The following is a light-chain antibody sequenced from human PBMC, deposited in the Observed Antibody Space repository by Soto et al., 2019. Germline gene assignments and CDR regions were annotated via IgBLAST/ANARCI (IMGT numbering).Light chain of an antibody. CDR1: QSLLHSDGKTY. Sequence: EIMLTQTPLSLSVTPGQPASISCKSSQSLLHSDGKTYLYWYLQRPGQPPHLLMYEVSNRFSGVSDIFSGSGSGTDYTLKISRMEAEDVGVYYCMQAIQFPLFAFGPGTKVDIK. CDR2: EVS. V-gene: IGKV2D-29*01. J-gene: IGKJ3*01. CDR3: MQAIQFPLFA.